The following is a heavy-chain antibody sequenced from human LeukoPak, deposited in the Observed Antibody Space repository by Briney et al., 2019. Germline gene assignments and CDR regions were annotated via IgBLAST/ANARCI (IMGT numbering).Heavy chain of an antibody. CDR1: GGSISSSSHY. CDR2: IYHSGST. Sequence: SETLSLTCTVSGGSISSSSHYWGWIRQPPGKGLEWIGSIYHSGSTYYNPSLKSRVTISVDTSKNQFSLKLSSVTAADTAVYYCARVPRGLSDAFDIWGQGTMVTVSS. J-gene: IGHJ3*02. CDR3: ARVPRGLSDAFDI. V-gene: IGHV4-39*07.